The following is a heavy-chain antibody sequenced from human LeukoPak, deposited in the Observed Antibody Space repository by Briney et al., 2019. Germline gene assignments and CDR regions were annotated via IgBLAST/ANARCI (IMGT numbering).Heavy chain of an antibody. CDR1: GFTFSDYH. V-gene: IGHV3-11*03. Sequence: GGSLRLSCAASGFTFSDYHMSWIRQAPGKGLEWISYIRSSGSDTNYADSVRGRFTISRDNAKNSLYLQTNSLRAEDTAVYYCARAIAVTPWYFDLWGRGTLVTVSS. D-gene: IGHD6-19*01. CDR3: ARAIAVTPWYFDL. CDR2: IRSSGSDT. J-gene: IGHJ2*01.